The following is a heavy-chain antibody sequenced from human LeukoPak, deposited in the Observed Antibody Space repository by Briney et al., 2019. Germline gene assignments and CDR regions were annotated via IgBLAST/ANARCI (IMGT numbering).Heavy chain of an antibody. J-gene: IGHJ6*02. D-gene: IGHD3-10*01. CDR3: AGAMALYYYYYYGMDV. CDR1: GGTFSSYA. V-gene: IGHV1-69*01. CDR2: IIPIFGTA. Sequence: KVSCKASGGTFSSYAISWVRQAPGQGLEWMGGIIPIFGTANYAQKFQGRVTITADESTSTAYMELSSLRSEDTAVYYCAGAMALYYYYYYGMDVWGQGTTVTVSS.